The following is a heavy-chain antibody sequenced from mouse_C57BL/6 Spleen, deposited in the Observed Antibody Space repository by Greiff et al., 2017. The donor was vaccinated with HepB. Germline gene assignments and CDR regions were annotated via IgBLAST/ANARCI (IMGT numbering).Heavy chain of an antibody. D-gene: IGHD1-1*01. V-gene: IGHV1-18*01. CDR1: GYTFTDYN. CDR3: ATYGSTMDY. Sequence: EVQLQQSGPELVKPGASVKIPCKASGYTFTDYNMDWVKQSHGKGLEWIGDINPNNGGTIYNQKFKSKATLTVDKTSSTAYMELRSLTSEDTAVYYCATYGSTMDYWGQGTSVTVSS. J-gene: IGHJ4*01. CDR2: INPNNGGT.